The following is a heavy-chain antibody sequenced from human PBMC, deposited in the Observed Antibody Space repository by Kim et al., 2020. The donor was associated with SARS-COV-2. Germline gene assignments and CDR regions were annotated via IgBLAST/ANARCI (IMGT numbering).Heavy chain of an antibody. Sequence: GGSLRLSCAASGFTFSSYWMSWVRQAPGKGLEWVANIKQDGSEKYYVDSVKGRFTISRDNAKNSLYLQMNSLRAEDTAVYYCALSRVGSSSWYDPGFDLWGRGTLVTVSS. CDR3: ALSRVGSSSWYDPGFDL. D-gene: IGHD6-13*01. J-gene: IGHJ2*01. CDR2: IKQDGSEK. V-gene: IGHV3-7*01. CDR1: GFTFSSYW.